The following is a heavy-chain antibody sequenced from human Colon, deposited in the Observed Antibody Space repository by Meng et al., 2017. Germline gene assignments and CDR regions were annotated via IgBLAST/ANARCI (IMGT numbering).Heavy chain of an antibody. Sequence: GQVVGSGGGLVQPGGSLRLSCAASGFRFSSYWMHWVRQVPGKGLEWIGEIHHSGSSNWNPSLKSRVSTSVDKSKNQFSLNLSSVTAADTATYYCATSAMDVWGQGTTVTVSS. CDR2: IHHSGSS. CDR3: ATSAMDV. J-gene: IGHJ6*02. V-gene: IGHV4-4*02. CDR1: GFRFSSYW.